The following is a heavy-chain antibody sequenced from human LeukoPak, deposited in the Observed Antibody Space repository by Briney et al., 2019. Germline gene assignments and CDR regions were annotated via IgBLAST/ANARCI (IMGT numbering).Heavy chain of an antibody. V-gene: IGHV3-23*01. CDR3: ANMFVVVVAATPYFDY. D-gene: IGHD2-15*01. J-gene: IGHJ4*02. CDR1: GFTFSSYA. CDR2: ISGSGGST. Sequence: GGSLRLSCAASGFTFSSYAMSWVRQAPGKGLEWVSAISGSGGSTYYADSVKGWFTISRDNSKNTLYLQMNSLRAEDTAVYYCANMFVVVVAATPYFDYWGQGTLVTVSS.